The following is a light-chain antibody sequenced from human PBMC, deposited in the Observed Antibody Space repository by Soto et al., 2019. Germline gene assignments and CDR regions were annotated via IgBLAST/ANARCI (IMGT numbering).Light chain of an antibody. J-gene: IGLJ2*01. V-gene: IGLV2-8*01. Sequence: QSVLTQPPSASGSPGQSVTISCTGTSSDVGGYNYVSWYQQHPGKAPKVMIYEVSERPSGVPDRFSGSKSGNTASLTVSGLQAEDEADYYCSSYAGNYNLVVFGGGTKLTVL. CDR2: EVS. CDR3: SSYAGNYNLVV. CDR1: SSDVGGYNY.